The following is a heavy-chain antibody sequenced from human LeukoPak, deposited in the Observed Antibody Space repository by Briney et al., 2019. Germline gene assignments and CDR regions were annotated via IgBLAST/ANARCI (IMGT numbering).Heavy chain of an antibody. CDR2: ISYDGSNK. D-gene: IGHD6-19*01. V-gene: IGHV3-30-3*01. J-gene: IGHJ4*02. CDR1: GFTFSSYA. Sequence: PGRSLRLSCAASGFTFSSYAMHWVRQAPGKGLEWVAVISYDGSNKYYADSVKGRFTISRDNSKNTLYLQMNSLRAEDTAVYYCARVLGIEVAGTIDYWGQGTLVTVSS. CDR3: ARVLGIEVAGTIDY.